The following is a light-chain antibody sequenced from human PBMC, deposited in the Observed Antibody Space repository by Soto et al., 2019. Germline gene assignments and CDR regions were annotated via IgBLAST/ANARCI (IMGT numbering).Light chain of an antibody. CDR3: QQAYSFPIT. CDR2: AAS. J-gene: IGKJ5*01. V-gene: IGKV1D-12*01. CDR1: QDIVAY. Sequence: DIQVTQSPSSVSASVGDRVTITCRASQDIVAYLAWYQHKPGRAPELLIRAASTLQSGVPSRFSGSGSGTDFTLTINSLQPEDFATYYCQQAYSFPITCGQGTRREIK.